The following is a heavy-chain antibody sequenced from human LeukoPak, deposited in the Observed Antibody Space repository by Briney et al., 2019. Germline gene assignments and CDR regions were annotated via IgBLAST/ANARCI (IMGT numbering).Heavy chain of an antibody. CDR2: IYYSGST. Sequence: SETLSLTCTGSGGSISNYYWSWIRQPPGKGLEWIGSIYYSGSTNYNPSLKSRVSISLDTSKNHFSLKLSSVTAADTAVYYCARGMSGDYGVHWYFDLWGRGTLVTVSS. J-gene: IGHJ2*01. CDR1: GGSISNYY. D-gene: IGHD4-17*01. CDR3: ARGMSGDYGVHWYFDL. V-gene: IGHV4-59*01.